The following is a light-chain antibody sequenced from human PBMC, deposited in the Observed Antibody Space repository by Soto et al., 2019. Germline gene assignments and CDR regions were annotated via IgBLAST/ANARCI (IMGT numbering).Light chain of an antibody. V-gene: IGKV3-20*01. J-gene: IGKJ4*01. CDR3: QQYGSSTT. CDR2: GAS. Sequence: IVLTQSPGTLSLSPGERATLSCRASQGVSSSYLAGYQQKPGQAPRLLIYGASSRATGIPDRFSGSGSGTAFTLTISSLEPEDFAVYYCQQYGSSTTFGGGTKVEIK. CDR1: QGVSSSY.